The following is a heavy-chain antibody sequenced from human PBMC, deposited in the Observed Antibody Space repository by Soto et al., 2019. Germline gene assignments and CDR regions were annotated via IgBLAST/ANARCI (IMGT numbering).Heavy chain of an antibody. J-gene: IGHJ4*02. CDR2: IIPILGTA. V-gene: IGHV1-69*13. CDR3: AKVDYGGTPGSQFDY. Sequence: GASVKVSCKASGGTFSSYAISWVRQAPGQGLEWMGGIIPILGTANYAQKFQGRVTITADESTSTAYMELSSLRSEDTAVYYCAKVDYGGTPGSQFDYWGQGTLVTVSS. D-gene: IGHD4-17*01. CDR1: GGTFSSYA.